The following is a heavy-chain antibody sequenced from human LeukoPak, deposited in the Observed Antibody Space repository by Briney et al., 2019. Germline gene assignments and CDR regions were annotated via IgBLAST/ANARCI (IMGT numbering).Heavy chain of an antibody. CDR3: ATNGVPAAPRYNRAFDI. J-gene: IGHJ3*02. Sequence: GASVKVSCKASGGTFSSYAISWVRQAPGQGLEWMGGIIPIFGTANYAQKFQGRVTITTDESTSTAYMELSSLRSEDTAVYYCATNGVPAAPRYNRAFDIWGQGTMVTVSS. CDR2: IIPIFGTA. D-gene: IGHD2-2*01. V-gene: IGHV1-69*05. CDR1: GGTFSSYA.